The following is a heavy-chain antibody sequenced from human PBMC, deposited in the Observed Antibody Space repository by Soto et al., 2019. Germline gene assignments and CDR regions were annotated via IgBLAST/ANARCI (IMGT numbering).Heavy chain of an antibody. CDR1: GGSISSYY. CDR2: SYYSGST. D-gene: IGHD3-16*02. V-gene: IGHV4-59*08. CDR3: ARQNYDYVWGSYRYTVPRPFDY. Sequence: QVQLQESGPGLVKPSETLSLTCTVSGGSISSYYWSWIRQPPGKGLEWIGYSYYSGSTNYNPSLKSRVTISVDTSKNQFSLKLSSVTAADTAVYYCARQNYDYVWGSYRYTVPRPFDYWGQGTLVTVSS. J-gene: IGHJ4*02.